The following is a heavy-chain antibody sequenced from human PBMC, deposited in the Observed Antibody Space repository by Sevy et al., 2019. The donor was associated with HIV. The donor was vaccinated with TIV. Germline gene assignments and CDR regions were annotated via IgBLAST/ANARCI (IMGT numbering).Heavy chain of an antibody. CDR2: IYPDDSDV. J-gene: IGHJ4*02. Sequence: GESLKISCRGSGYRFTSYWIAWVRQVPGKGLEWMGIIYPDDSDVRYSPSLQGQVTISVDKSISTAYLQWRSLEASDTAMYFCARRFYDSTGYPQYFFDHWGQGTLVTVS. CDR1: GYRFTSYW. V-gene: IGHV5-51*01. D-gene: IGHD3-9*01. CDR3: ARRFYDSTGYPQYFFDH.